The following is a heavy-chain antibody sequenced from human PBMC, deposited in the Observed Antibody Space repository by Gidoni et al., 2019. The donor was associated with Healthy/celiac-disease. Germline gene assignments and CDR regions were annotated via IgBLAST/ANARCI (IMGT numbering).Heavy chain of an antibody. J-gene: IGHJ6*02. CDR2: IGSSGSTI. D-gene: IGHD6-13*01. CDR3: ARDQIHKKDSSSWYSLSHGMDV. CDR1: GFTFSDYY. Sequence: QVQLVESGGGLVKPGGSLRLAGAASGFTFSDYYMSWIRQAPGKGLEWVSYIGSSGSTICYADSVKGRFTIARDNAKNSLYLQMNSLRAEDTAVYYCARDQIHKKDSSSWYSLSHGMDVWGQGTTVTVSS. V-gene: IGHV3-11*01.